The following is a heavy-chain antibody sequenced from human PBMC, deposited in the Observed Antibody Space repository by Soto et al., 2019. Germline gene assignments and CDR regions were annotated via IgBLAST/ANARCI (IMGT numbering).Heavy chain of an antibody. CDR1: GYTFTSYD. J-gene: IGHJ6*03. CDR3: ARTWIPGIPAAALPSLYYSSYYMDV. CDR2: MNPNSGNT. Sequence: ASVKVSCKASGYTFTSYDINWVRQATGQGLEWMGWMNPNSGNTGYAQKFQGRVTMTRNTSISTAYMELSSLRSEDTAVYYCARTWIPGIPAAALPSLYYSSYYMDVWGKGPPVTVPS. V-gene: IGHV1-8*01. D-gene: IGHD6-13*01.